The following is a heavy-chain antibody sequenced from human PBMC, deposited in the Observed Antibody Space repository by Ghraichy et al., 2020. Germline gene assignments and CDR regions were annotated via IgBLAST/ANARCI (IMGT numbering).Heavy chain of an antibody. Sequence: SETLSLTCAVYGGSFSGYYWSWIRQPPGKGLEWIGEINHSGSTNYNPSLKSRVTISVDTSKNQFSLKLSSVTAADTAVYYCARGRGLEAARFLLYYMDVWGKGTTVTVSS. CDR3: ARGRGLEAARFLLYYMDV. CDR2: INHSGST. J-gene: IGHJ6*03. V-gene: IGHV4-34*01. CDR1: GGSFSGYY. D-gene: IGHD6-6*01.